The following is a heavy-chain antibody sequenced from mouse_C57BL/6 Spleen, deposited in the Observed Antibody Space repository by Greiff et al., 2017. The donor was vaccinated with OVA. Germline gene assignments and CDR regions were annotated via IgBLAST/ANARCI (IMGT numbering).Heavy chain of an antibody. CDR2: ISSGSSTI. J-gene: IGHJ4*01. D-gene: IGHD1-1*01. CDR1: GFTFSDYG. V-gene: IGHV5-17*01. Sequence: EVQLVESGGGLVKPGGSLKLSCAASGFTFSDYGMHWVRQAPEKGLEWVAYISSGSSTIYYADTVKGRFTISRDNAKNTLFLQMTSLRSEDTAMYYCARKDYYGSSFYAMDYWGQGTSVTGSS. CDR3: ARKDYYGSSFYAMDY.